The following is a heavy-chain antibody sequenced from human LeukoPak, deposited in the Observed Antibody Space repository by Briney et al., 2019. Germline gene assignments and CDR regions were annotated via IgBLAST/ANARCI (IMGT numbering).Heavy chain of an antibody. CDR3: ARWPYSSSYYFDY. D-gene: IGHD6-6*01. CDR2: ITSGTTYI. V-gene: IGHV3-21*01. J-gene: IGHJ4*02. Sequence: GGSLRLSCAASGFTFGDYNMNWVRQSPEKGLEWVSSITSGTTYIYYADSVRGRFTLSRDNAKNSLYLQMNSLRAEDTAVYYCARWPYSSSYYFDYWGQGTLVTVSS. CDR1: GFTFGDYN.